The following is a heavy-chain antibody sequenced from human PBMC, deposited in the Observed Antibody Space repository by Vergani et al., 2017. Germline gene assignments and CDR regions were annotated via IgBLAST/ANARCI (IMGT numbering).Heavy chain of an antibody. CDR1: GGSISSSSYY. CDR3: AREVCSGGSCYRNSGNWFDP. J-gene: IGHJ5*02. V-gene: IGHV4-39*02. CDR2: IYYSGST. D-gene: IGHD2-15*01. Sequence: QLQLQESGPGLVKPSETLSLTCTVSGGSISSSSYYWGWIRQPPGKGLEWIGSIYYSGSTYYNPSLKSRVTISVDTSKNQFSLKLSSVTAADTAVYYCAREVCSGGSCYRNSGNWFDPWGQGTLVTVSS.